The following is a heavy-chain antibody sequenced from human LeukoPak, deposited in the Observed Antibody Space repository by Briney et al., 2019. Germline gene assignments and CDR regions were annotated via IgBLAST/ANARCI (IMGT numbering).Heavy chain of an antibody. J-gene: IGHJ4*02. CDR1: GFTFSSYA. V-gene: IGHV3-23*01. CDR3: AKGSYYDSSGSFYFDY. CDR2: ISGSGDNT. Sequence: GGSLRLSCAASGFTFSSYAMSWVRQAPGKGLEWVSGISGSGDNTYYADSVKGRFTLSRDNSKNTLYVQVNSLGTEDTAAYYCAKGSYYDSSGSFYFDYWGQGTLVTVSS. D-gene: IGHD3-22*01.